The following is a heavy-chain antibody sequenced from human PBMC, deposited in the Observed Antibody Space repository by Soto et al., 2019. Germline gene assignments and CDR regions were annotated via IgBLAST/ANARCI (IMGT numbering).Heavy chain of an antibody. V-gene: IGHV4-59*12. D-gene: IGHD5-18*01. Sequence: PSDTLSLTCTVSGGSISGYYWSWIRQPPGKGLEWIGYMYNTGSTVYNPSFKSRVTISVDTSKNQFSLKLSSVTAADTAVYYCARGYGRNFHYWGQGTLVTVS. CDR2: MYNTGST. CDR3: ARGYGRNFHY. J-gene: IGHJ4*02. CDR1: GGSISGYY.